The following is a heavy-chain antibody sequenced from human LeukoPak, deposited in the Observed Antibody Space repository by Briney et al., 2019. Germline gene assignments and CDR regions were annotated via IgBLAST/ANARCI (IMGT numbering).Heavy chain of an antibody. D-gene: IGHD4-17*01. V-gene: IGHV3-74*01. Sequence: GGSLRLSCAASGFTFTSYWMHWVRQAPGQGLVWVSRINSDGITTRYADSVKGRFTISRDNAKNTLYLQMNSLRAEDTAVYYCTRGVNGDSRFDPWGQGTLVTVSS. CDR1: GFTFTSYW. CDR2: INSDGITT. CDR3: TRGVNGDSRFDP. J-gene: IGHJ5*02.